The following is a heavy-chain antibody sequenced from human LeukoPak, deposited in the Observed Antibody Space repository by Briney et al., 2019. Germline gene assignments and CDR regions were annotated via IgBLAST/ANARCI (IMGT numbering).Heavy chain of an antibody. J-gene: IGHJ4*02. V-gene: IGHV1-46*01. CDR3: ARGYPLDWNYFDY. Sequence: ASVKVSCKASGYNFIDYYIHWVRQAPGQGLEWVGIINPSDGGTSYAQKFQGRVTMTRDTSTSTVYMELSSLRSEDTAVYYCARGYPLDWNYFDYWGQGTLVTVSS. D-gene: IGHD3/OR15-3a*01. CDR1: GYNFIDYY. CDR2: INPSDGGT.